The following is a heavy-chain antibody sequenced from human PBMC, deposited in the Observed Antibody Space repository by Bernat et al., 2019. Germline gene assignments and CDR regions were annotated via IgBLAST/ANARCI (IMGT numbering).Heavy chain of an antibody. D-gene: IGHD6-19*01. CDR2: IRYEGSKK. V-gene: IGHV3-30*02. CDR3: AKSVYSSDNYGMDV. CDR1: GFTFSSFG. Sequence: QVHLVESGGGVVQPGGSLRLSCAAPGFTFSSFGMHWVRQVPGKGLGWVALIRYEGSKKYYADSMKGQVTISRDNSKSMLYLQMNSLRAEDTAVYYCAKSVYSSDNYGMDVWGQGTTVTVSS. J-gene: IGHJ6*02.